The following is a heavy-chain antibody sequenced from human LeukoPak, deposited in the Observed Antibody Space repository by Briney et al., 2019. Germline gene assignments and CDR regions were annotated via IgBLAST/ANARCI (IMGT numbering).Heavy chain of an antibody. CDR1: GYSISSGYY. CDR2: IYHSGST. Sequence: PSETLSLTCSVSGYSISSGYYWGWIRQPPGKGLEWIGTIYHSGSTYYNPSLKSRVTISVDTSKNQFSLKLSSVTAADTAVYYCARHATTYYYGSGSYYNGRTNWFDPWGQGTLVTVSS. V-gene: IGHV4-38-2*02. J-gene: IGHJ5*02. D-gene: IGHD3-10*01. CDR3: ARHATTYYYGSGSYYNGRTNWFDP.